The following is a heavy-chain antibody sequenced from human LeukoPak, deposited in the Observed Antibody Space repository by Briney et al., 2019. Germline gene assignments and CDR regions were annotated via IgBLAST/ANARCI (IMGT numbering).Heavy chain of an antibody. CDR1: GGSISSGGYY. CDR3: AREGLYSSSSSRYYYYGMDV. V-gene: IGHV4-31*03. J-gene: IGHJ6*02. CDR2: IYYSGST. D-gene: IGHD6-6*01. Sequence: SETLSLTCTVSGGSISSGGYYWSWLRQHPGTGLEWIGYIYYSGSTYYNPSLKSRVTISVDTSKNQFSLKLSSVTAADTAVYYCAREGLYSSSSSRYYYYGMDVWGQGTTVTVSS.